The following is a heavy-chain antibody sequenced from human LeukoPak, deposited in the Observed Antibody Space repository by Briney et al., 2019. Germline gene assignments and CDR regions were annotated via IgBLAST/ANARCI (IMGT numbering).Heavy chain of an antibody. CDR3: ARALGFFE. CDR2: IKQDGSEK. J-gene: IGHJ4*02. CDR1: GFTFRNYY. Sequence: GGSLRLSCAASGFTFRNYYMHWARQAPGKGLEWVANIKQDGSEKYYVDSVKGRFTISRDNAKNSLYLQMNSLRAEDTAVYYCARALGFFEWGQGTLVTVSS. D-gene: IGHD3-3*01. V-gene: IGHV3-7*03.